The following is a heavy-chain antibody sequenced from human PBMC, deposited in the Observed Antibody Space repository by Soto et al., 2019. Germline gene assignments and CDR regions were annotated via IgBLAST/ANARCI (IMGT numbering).Heavy chain of an antibody. J-gene: IGHJ4*02. CDR1: GFTFSSYA. D-gene: IGHD3-22*01. CDR3: AKWVIVVVITGGFLDY. V-gene: IGHV3-23*01. CDR2: ISGSGGST. Sequence: PGGSLRLSCAASGFTFSSYAMSWVRQAPGKGLEWVSAISGSGGSTYYADSVKGRFTISRDNSKNTLYLQMNSLRAEDTAVFYFAKWVIVVVITGGFLDYWGQGTLVTVSS.